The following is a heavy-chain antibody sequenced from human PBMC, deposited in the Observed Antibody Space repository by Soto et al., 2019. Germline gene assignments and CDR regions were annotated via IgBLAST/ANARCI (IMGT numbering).Heavy chain of an antibody. CDR2: VNWNGGST. CDR1: GFTFDDYG. V-gene: IGHV3-20*04. Sequence: EVQLVESGGGVLRPGGSLRLSCAASGFTFDDYGMSWARQAPGKGLEWVSGVNWNGGSTGYADSVKGRFTISRDNAKMSLYLQMNSLRAVDTAFYYCVRGASLNFDYWGQGTLVTVSS. CDR3: VRGASLNFDY. D-gene: IGHD1-26*01. J-gene: IGHJ4*02.